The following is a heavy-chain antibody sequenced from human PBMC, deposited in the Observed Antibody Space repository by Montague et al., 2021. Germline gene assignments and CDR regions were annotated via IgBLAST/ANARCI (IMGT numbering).Heavy chain of an antibody. D-gene: IGHD2-15*01. CDR1: GASISSNSYW. CDR2: TFNTESS. Sequence: SETLSLTCTVSGASISSNSYWWAWIRQPPGKGLEYVGTTFNTESSYSSPSPRSRVTISVDTSKNQFSLRLCAVTAADTAVYYCARSLYCIGGSCYSGFDPSGQRTLVTVAS. J-gene: IGHJ5*02. V-gene: IGHV4-39*01. CDR3: ARSLYCIGGSCYSGFDP.